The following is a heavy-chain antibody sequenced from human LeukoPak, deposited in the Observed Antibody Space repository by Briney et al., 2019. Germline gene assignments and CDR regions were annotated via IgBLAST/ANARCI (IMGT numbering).Heavy chain of an antibody. Sequence: SGGSLRLSCAASGFTFSDYWMHWVRQAPGKGLEWVSSITSSSSYIYYADSVKGRFTISRDNAKNSLYLQMNSLRAEDTAVYYCARDPYSGSYGDYYYYYMDVWGKGTTVTISS. CDR1: GFTFSDYW. D-gene: IGHD1-26*01. CDR3: ARDPYSGSYGDYYYYYMDV. V-gene: IGHV3-21*01. CDR2: ITSSSSYI. J-gene: IGHJ6*03.